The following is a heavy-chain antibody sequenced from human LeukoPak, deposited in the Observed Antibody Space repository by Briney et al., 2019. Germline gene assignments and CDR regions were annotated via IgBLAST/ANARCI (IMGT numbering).Heavy chain of an antibody. CDR2: IGTAGDP. Sequence: GGSLRLSCSASGFTFSSYAMHWVRQTTGKGLEWVSGIGTAGDPYYLDSVKGRFTISRENAKNYFYLQMNSLRAGDTAVYYCARSRTLWGAFDIWGQGTMVTVSS. D-gene: IGHD2-21*01. CDR3: ARSRTLWGAFDI. CDR1: GFTFSSYA. J-gene: IGHJ3*02. V-gene: IGHV3-13*05.